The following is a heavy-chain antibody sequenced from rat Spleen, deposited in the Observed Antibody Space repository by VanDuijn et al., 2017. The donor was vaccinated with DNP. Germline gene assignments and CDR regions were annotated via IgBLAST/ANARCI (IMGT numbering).Heavy chain of an antibody. J-gene: IGHJ3*01. Sequence: QVQLKESGPGLVQPSRTLSLTCTVSGFSLTSYGVSWVRQPPGKGLEWIAAIWSGGSTDYNSTLKSRLSISRDTSKSQVFLKMISLQTEDTATYFCIRDYYTSSFAFWGQGTLVTVSS. CDR1: GFSLTSYG. D-gene: IGHD1-2*01. V-gene: IGHV2-15*01. CDR2: IWSGGST. CDR3: IRDYYTSSFAF.